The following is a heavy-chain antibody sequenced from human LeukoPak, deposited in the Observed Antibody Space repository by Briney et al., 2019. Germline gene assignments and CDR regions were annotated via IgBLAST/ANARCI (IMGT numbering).Heavy chain of an antibody. J-gene: IGHJ5*02. CDR1: GGSISSYY. V-gene: IGHV4-4*07. CDR2: IYTSGST. Sequence: SETLSLTCTVSGGSISSYYWRWIRQPAGKGLEWIGRIYTSGSTNYNPSLKSRVTMSVDTSKNQFSLKLSSVTAADTAVYYRARAGDYDILTGPSYNWFDPWGQGTLVTVSS. CDR3: ARAGDYDILTGPSYNWFDP. D-gene: IGHD3-9*01.